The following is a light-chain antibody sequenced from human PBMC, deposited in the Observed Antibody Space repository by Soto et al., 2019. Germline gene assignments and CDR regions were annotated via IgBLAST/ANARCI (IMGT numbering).Light chain of an antibody. CDR3: QQCHATPLT. CDR2: GAK. J-gene: IGKJ5*01. V-gene: IGKV1-39*01. Sequence: DIQMTQSPSFLSASVGDRVTITCRASQAISNYLNWYQQKPGKAPNLLIFGAKTLQSGVPSRFSGTGYVKYLTRTITTLQPEDVGIYYCQQCHATPLTVGQGIRLEIK. CDR1: QAISNY.